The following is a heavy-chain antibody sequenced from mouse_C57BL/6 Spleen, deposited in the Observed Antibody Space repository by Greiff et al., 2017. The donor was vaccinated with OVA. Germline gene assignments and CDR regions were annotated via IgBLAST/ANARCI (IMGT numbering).Heavy chain of an antibody. CDR2: IDPENGDT. V-gene: IGHV14-4*01. CDR3: TTGGSYSYFDV. CDR1: GFNIKDDY. Sequence: VQLQQSGAELVRPGASVKLSCTASGFNIKDDYMHWVKQRPEQGLEWIGWIDPENGDTEYASKFQGKATITADTSSNTAYLQLSSLTSEDTAVDYCTTGGSYSYFDVWGTGTTVTVSS. J-gene: IGHJ1*03.